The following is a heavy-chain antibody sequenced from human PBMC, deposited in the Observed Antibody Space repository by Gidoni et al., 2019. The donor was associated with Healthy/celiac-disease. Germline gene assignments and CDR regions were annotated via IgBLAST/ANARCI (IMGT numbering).Heavy chain of an antibody. J-gene: IGHJ4*02. V-gene: IGHV1-69*17. D-gene: IGHD6-6*01. CDR1: GGTFSSYA. Sequence: QVQLVQSGAEVKKPGSSVKVSCKASGGTFSSYAISWVRQAPGQVLEWMGGIIPIFGIANYAQKCQGRVTITADKSTSTAYMELSSLRSEDTAVYYCARGEQLVGESDYWGQGTLVTVSS. CDR3: ARGEQLVGESDY. CDR2: IIPIFGIA.